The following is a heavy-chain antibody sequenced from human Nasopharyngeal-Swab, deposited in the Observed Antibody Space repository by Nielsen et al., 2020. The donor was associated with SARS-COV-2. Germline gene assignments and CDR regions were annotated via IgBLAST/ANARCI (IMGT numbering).Heavy chain of an antibody. D-gene: IGHD3-10*01. V-gene: IGHV4-30-4*03. CDR1: GGSISSGDYY. CDR3: SKGQIASGCYYRIYYGMDV. Sequence: SETLSLTCTVSGGSISSGDYYWSWIRQPPGKGLEWIGYIYYSGSTYYNPSLKSRVTISVDTSKNQFSLKLSSVTAADTAVYFFSKGQIASGCYYRIYYGMDVWGQGTTVTVSS. CDR2: IYYSGST. J-gene: IGHJ6*02.